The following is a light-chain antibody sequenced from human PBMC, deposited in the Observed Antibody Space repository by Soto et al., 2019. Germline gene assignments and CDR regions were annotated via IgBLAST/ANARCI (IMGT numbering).Light chain of an antibody. J-gene: IGLJ2*01. CDR1: SSDVGGYNY. CDR2: DVS. Sequence: QSALTQTASVSGSPGQSITISCTGTSSDVGGYNYVSWYQQHPGKAPKLMNYDVSNRPSGVSNRFSGSKSGNTASLTISGLQAEDEADYYCSSYTSSSTVVFGGGTKLTVL. CDR3: SSYTSSSTVV. V-gene: IGLV2-14*01.